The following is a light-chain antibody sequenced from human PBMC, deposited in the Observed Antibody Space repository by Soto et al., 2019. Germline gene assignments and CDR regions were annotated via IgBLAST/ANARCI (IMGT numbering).Light chain of an antibody. Sequence: IVMTQSPVTLSVSPGERVTLSCRASQSVVTNVAWYQQKRGQAPRLLMYSASTRAAGIPARFSGSGSGTEFTLTISSLQSEDFAGYYCQQYRHSTALTFGGGSKVEIK. CDR1: QSVVTN. CDR3: QQYRHSTALT. CDR2: SAS. V-gene: IGKV3-15*01. J-gene: IGKJ4*01.